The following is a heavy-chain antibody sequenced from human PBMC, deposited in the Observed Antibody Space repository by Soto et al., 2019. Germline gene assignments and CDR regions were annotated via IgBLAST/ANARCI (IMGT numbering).Heavy chain of an antibody. V-gene: IGHV4-30-2*01. D-gene: IGHD4-17*01. CDR1: GGSISSGGYS. Sequence: SETLSLTCAVSGGSISSGGYSWSWIRQPPGKGLEWIGYIYHSGSTYYNPSLKSRVTISVDRSKNQFSLKLSSVTAADTAVYYCAREGVGDYGPVQFDPWGQGTLVTVSS. CDR3: AREGVGDYGPVQFDP. J-gene: IGHJ5*02. CDR2: IYHSGST.